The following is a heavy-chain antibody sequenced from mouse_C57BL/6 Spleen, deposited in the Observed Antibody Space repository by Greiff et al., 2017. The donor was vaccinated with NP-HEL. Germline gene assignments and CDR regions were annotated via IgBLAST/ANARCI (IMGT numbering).Heavy chain of an antibody. Sequence: QVQLKHSGAELVRPGASVKLSCKASGYTFTDYYINWVKQRPGQGLEWIARIYPGSGNTYYNEKFKGKATLTAEKSSSTAYMQLSSLTSEDSAVYFCARTREYYFDYWGQSTTLTVSS. CDR1: GYTFTDYY. CDR2: IYPGSGNT. CDR3: ARTREYYFDY. J-gene: IGHJ2*01. V-gene: IGHV1-76*01.